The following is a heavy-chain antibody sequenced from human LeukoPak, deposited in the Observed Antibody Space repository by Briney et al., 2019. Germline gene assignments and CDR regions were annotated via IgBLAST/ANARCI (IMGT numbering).Heavy chain of an antibody. CDR1: GGSFSGYY. Sequence: TSETLSLTCAVYGGSFSGYYWNWIRQPPGKGLEWIGEINHSGRTNYNPSLKSRVTISVDTSKKQFSLKLSPVTAADTAVYYCARGVDYYGVWGQGTLVTVSS. V-gene: IGHV4-34*01. J-gene: IGHJ4*02. CDR3: ARGVDYYGV. CDR2: INHSGRT. D-gene: IGHD3-10*01.